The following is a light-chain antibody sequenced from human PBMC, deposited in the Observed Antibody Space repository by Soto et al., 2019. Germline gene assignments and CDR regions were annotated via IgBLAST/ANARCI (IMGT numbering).Light chain of an antibody. CDR3: QKSSSIPYT. V-gene: IGKV1-39*01. CDR2: AAS. CDR1: QTISTY. Sequence: DIQMTQSPSSLSASVGDRVTITCRASQTISTYLNWYQQNPGKAPRLLIYAASNLKNGVPSRFSGSGSRTDFTLTISSLQPEDFATYYCQKSSSIPYTFGQGTKLEIK. J-gene: IGKJ2*01.